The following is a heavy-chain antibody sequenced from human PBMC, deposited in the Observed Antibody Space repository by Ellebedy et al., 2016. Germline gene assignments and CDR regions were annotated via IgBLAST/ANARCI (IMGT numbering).Heavy chain of an antibody. D-gene: IGHD1-26*01. CDR3: ARGSAPYIVGATIAFDI. V-gene: IGHV1-2*02. Sequence: ASVKVSXXASGYTFTGYYMHWVRQAPGQGLEWMGWINPNSGGTNYAQKFQGRVTMTRDTSISTAYMELSRLRSDDTAVYYCARGSAPYIVGATIAFDIWGQGTMVTVSS. CDR2: INPNSGGT. CDR1: GYTFTGYY. J-gene: IGHJ3*02.